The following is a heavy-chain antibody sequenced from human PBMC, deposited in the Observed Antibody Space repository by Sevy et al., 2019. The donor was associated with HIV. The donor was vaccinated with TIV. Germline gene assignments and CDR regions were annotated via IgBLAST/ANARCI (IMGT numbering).Heavy chain of an antibody. Sequence: GGSLRLSCAASGFTFSSYAMSWVRQAPGKGLEWVSAISGSGGSTYYADSVKGGFTTSRGDSKNTLYRQMNSLVAEDTAVYYCWKDLMRYSSGSPPDPWGQGTLVTVSS. CDR2: ISGSGGST. CDR3: WKDLMRYSSGSPPDP. J-gene: IGHJ5*02. D-gene: IGHD6-19*01. V-gene: IGHV3-23*01. CDR1: GFTFSSYA.